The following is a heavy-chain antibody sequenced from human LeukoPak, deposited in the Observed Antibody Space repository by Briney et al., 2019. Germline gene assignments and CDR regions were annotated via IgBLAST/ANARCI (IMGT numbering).Heavy chain of an antibody. CDR2: ISYDGSNK. V-gene: IGHV3-30*18. J-gene: IGHJ4*02. D-gene: IGHD5-18*01. CDR1: GFTFSSYG. CDR3: AKDYVFFGGYSYGNFDY. Sequence: GGSLRLSCAASGFTFSSYGMHWVRQAPGKGLEWVAVISYDGSNKYYADSVKGRFTTSRDNSKNTLYLQMNSLRAEDTAVYYCAKDYVFFGGYSYGNFDYWGQGTLVTVSS.